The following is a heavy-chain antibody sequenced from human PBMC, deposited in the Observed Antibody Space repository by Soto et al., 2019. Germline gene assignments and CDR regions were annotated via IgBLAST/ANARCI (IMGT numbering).Heavy chain of an antibody. CDR1: GFTFSGYW. CDR2: IKQDGSEQ. J-gene: IGHJ6*02. V-gene: IGHV3-7*05. Sequence: EVELVESGGGLVQPGGSLRLSCAASGFTFSGYWMSWVRQAPGKGLEWVANIKQDGSEQFYVDSVKGRFTISRDNAKNSLYLQMNSLRAEDTAVYYCAREAVWGQGTTVTVSS. CDR3: AREAV.